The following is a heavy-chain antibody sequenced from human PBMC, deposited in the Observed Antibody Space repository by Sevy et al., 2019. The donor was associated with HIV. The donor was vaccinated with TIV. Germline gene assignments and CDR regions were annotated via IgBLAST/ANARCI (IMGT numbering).Heavy chain of an antibody. D-gene: IGHD6-19*01. CDR2: IIPILGTV. V-gene: IGHV1-69*13. CDR1: GGTFSSYG. Sequence: ASVKVSCKASGGTFSSYGISWVRQAPGQGLEWMGGIIPILGTVNYAQKFQGRVTITADESTKTAYMELSMLRSEDTAVYYCARGGGNGWYYFDYWGQETLVTVSS. CDR3: ARGGGNGWYYFDY. J-gene: IGHJ4*02.